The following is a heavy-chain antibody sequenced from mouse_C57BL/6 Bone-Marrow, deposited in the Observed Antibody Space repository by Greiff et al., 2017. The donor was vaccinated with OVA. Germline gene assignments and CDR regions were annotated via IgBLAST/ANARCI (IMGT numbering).Heavy chain of an antibody. CDR1: GFTFSSYA. V-gene: IGHV5-4*03. CDR3: ARQGGGAWFSY. Sequence: EVKLVESGGGLVKPGGSLKLSCAASGFTFSSYAMSWVRQTPEKRLEWVATISDGGSYTYYPDNVKGRFTISRDNAKNNLYLQMSHLKSEDTAMYYCARQGGGAWFSYWGQGTLVTVSA. CDR2: ISDGGSYT. J-gene: IGHJ3*01.